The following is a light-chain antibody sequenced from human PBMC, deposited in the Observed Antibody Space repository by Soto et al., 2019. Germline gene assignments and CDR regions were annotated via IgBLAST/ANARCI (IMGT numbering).Light chain of an antibody. CDR2: VNN. Sequence: QSVLTQPPSVSGAPGQRVTISCTGSSSNIGALYDVHWYQQLPGTAPKLLISVNNNRPSGVPDRFSGSKSGTSASLAITGLQAEDEADYYCQSYESSLSGYVVFGGGTKVTVL. J-gene: IGLJ2*01. CDR1: SSNIGALYD. V-gene: IGLV1-40*01. CDR3: QSYESSLSGYVV.